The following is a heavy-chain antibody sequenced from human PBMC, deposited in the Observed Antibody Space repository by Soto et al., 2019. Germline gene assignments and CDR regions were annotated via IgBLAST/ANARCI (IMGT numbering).Heavy chain of an antibody. CDR3: ARSATTTTILFRFDP. CDR1: GYTFTGYY. V-gene: IGHV1-2*02. D-gene: IGHD6-25*01. CDR2: INPNSGGT. J-gene: IGHJ5*02. Sequence: QVQLVQSGAEVKKPGASVKVSCKASGYTFTGYYMHWVRQAPGQGLEWMGWINPNSGGTNYAQKFQGRVTMTRDTSISTAYMELSRLRSDDTAVYYCARSATTTTILFRFDPWGQGTLVTVSS.